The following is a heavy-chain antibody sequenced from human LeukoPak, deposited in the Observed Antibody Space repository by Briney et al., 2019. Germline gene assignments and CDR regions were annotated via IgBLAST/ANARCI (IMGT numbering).Heavy chain of an antibody. V-gene: IGHV3-53*01. D-gene: IGHD6-19*01. CDR1: GFTVSNNY. Sequence: GGSLRLSCAASGFTVSNNYMSWVRQAPGKGLEWVSVIYSGGSTYYADSVKGRFTISRDHSKNTLYLQMNGLRAEDTAVYYCARGASIAVAGTYDYWGQGTLVTVSS. CDR3: ARGASIAVAGTYDY. J-gene: IGHJ4*02. CDR2: IYSGGST.